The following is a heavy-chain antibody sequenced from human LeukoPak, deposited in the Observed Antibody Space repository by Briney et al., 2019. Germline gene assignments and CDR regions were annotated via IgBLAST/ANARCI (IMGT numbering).Heavy chain of an antibody. V-gene: IGHV3-30*18. D-gene: IGHD4-17*01. CDR1: GFTFSSYG. J-gene: IGHJ3*02. CDR2: ISYDGSNK. CDR3: AKDPLYGDYAFDI. Sequence: PGGSLRLSCAASGFTFSSYGMHWVRRAPGKGLEWVAVISYDGSNKYYADSVKGRFTISRDNSKNTLYLQMNSLRAEDTAVYYCAKDPLYGDYAFDIWGQGTMVTVSS.